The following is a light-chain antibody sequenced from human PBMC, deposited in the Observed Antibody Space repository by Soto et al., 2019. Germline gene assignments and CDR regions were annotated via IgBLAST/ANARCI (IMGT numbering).Light chain of an antibody. CDR1: SSNIGSNT. J-gene: IGLJ1*01. CDR3: AAWDDSLNGPS. V-gene: IGLV1-44*01. CDR2: SNN. Sequence: QSVLTQPPSASGTPGQRVTISCSGSSSNIGSNTVIWYQQLPGTAPKLLIYSNNQRPSGVPDRFSGSKSGTSASLAISGLQSEDEADYYFAAWDDSLNGPSFGTGTKVTVL.